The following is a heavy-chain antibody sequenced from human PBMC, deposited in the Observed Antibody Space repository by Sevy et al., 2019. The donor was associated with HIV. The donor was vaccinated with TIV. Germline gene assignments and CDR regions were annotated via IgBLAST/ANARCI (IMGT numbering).Heavy chain of an antibody. V-gene: IGHV4-59*08. CDR3: AGENAWGRGYS. CDR1: GGSITSLY. CDR2: IYYKGHI. Sequence: SENLSLTCTVSGGSITSLYWNWIRQPPGKGLEWIANIYYKGHINYNPSLKSRVTLSLDTSKNQCSLGLSSVTAADTAMYYCAGENAWGRGYSWGQGTLVTVSS. J-gene: IGHJ4*02. D-gene: IGHD1-26*01.